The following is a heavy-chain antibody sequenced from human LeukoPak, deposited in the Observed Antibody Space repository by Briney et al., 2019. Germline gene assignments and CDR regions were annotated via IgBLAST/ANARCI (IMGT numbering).Heavy chain of an antibody. V-gene: IGHV3-43D*03. CDR3: AKDYGSGHFDY. D-gene: IGHD3-10*01. J-gene: IGHJ4*02. CDR1: GFTFDDYA. CDR2: ISWDGGNT. Sequence: PGGSLRLSCAASGFTFDDYAMHWVRQAPGEGLEWVSLISWDGGNTYYADSVKGRFTISRDNSKNSLYLQMNSLRAEDTALYYCAKDYGSGHFDYWGQGTLVTVSS.